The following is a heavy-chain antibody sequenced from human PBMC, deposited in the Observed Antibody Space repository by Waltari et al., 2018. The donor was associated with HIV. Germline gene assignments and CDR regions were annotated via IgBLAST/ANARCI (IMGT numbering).Heavy chain of an antibody. J-gene: IGHJ6*02. V-gene: IGHV3-23*01. D-gene: IGHD5-12*01. CDR3: AKDPMDIVATINYYGMDV. CDR1: GFTFSRYA. CDR2: IRGSGGST. Sequence: EVQLLESGGGLVQPGGSLRLSCAASGFTFSRYAMSWVRQAPGKGLEWGSAIRGSGGSTYYADSVKGRFTISRDNSKNTLYLQMNSLRAEDTAVYYCAKDPMDIVATINYYGMDVWGQGTTVTVSS.